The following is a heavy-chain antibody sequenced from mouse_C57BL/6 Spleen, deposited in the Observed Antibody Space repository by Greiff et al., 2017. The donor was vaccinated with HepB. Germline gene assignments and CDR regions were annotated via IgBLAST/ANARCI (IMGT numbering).Heavy chain of an antibody. CDR1: GFTFSSYA. Sequence: EVHLVESGGGLVKPGGSLKLSCAASGFTFSSYAMSWVRQTPEKRLEWVATISDGGSYTYYPDNVKGRFTISRDNAKNNLYLQMSHLKSEDTAMYYCARVAFITTVVAPFDYWGQGTTLTVSS. CDR2: ISDGGSYT. V-gene: IGHV5-4*01. CDR3: ARVAFITTVVAPFDY. J-gene: IGHJ2*01. D-gene: IGHD1-1*01.